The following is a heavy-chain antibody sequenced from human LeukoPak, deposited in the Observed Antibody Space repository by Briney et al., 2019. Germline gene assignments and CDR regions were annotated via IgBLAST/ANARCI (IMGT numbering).Heavy chain of an antibody. Sequence: SETLSLTCAVYGGSFSGYYWSWIRQPPGKGLEWIGEINHSGSTNYNPSLKSRVTVSVDTSKNQFSLKLSSVTAADTAVYYCAIDYAFDIWGQGTMVTVSS. CDR2: INHSGST. CDR1: GGSFSGYY. J-gene: IGHJ3*02. V-gene: IGHV4-34*01. CDR3: AIDYAFDI.